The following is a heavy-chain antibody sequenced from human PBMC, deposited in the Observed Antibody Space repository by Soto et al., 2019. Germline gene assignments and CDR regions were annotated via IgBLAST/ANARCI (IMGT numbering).Heavy chain of an antibody. CDR1: GGSISSYY. Sequence: SETLSLTCTVSGGSISSYYWSWIRQPPGKGLEWIGYIYYSGSANYNPSLKSRVTISVDTSKNQFSLKLSSVTAADTAVYYCARGGDYYDSSGYLYYWGQGTLVTVYS. CDR2: IYYSGSA. CDR3: ARGGDYYDSSGYLYY. V-gene: IGHV4-59*01. J-gene: IGHJ4*02. D-gene: IGHD3-22*01.